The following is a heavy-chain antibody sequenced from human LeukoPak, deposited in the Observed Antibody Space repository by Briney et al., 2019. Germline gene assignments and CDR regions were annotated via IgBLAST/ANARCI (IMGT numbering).Heavy chain of an antibody. CDR3: AKCYDILTGYYPDDAFDI. Sequence: KPGGSLRLSCAASGFTFSSYSMNWVRQAPGKGLEWVSSISSSSSYIYYADSVKGRFTISRDNAKNSLYLQMNSLRAEDTALYYCAKCYDILTGYYPDDAFDIWGQGTMVTVSS. CDR1: GFTFSSYS. CDR2: ISSSSSYI. V-gene: IGHV3-21*04. D-gene: IGHD3-9*01. J-gene: IGHJ3*02.